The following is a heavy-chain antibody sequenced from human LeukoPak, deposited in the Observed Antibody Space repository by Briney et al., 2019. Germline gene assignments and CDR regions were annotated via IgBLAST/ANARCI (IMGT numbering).Heavy chain of an antibody. J-gene: IGHJ6*03. D-gene: IGHD2-2*01. V-gene: IGHV3-7*01. CDR3: ARVPAATFRTYYYYYYMDV. CDR2: IKQDGSEE. CDR1: EFRFGRDW. Sequence: GGSLRLTCAASEFRFGRDWISWVRQAPGKGLEWVACIKQDGSEEYYVGSVRGQFTVSVDNGKNSLYLQMNSLRAEDTAVYYCARVPAATFRTYYYYYYMDVWGKGTTVTVSS.